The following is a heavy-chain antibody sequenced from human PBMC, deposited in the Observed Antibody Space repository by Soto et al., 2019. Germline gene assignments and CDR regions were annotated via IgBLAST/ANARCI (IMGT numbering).Heavy chain of an antibody. CDR1: GFTFSSYG. CDR2: ISYDGSNK. Sequence: QVQLVESGGGVVQPGRSLRLSCAASGFTFSSYGMHWVRQAPGKGLEWVAVISYDGSNKYYADSVKGRFTISRDNSKNTLYPQMNSLRAEDTAVYYCATHGGSYYPGPFDYWGQGTLVTVSS. J-gene: IGHJ4*02. V-gene: IGHV3-30*03. CDR3: ATHGGSYYPGPFDY. D-gene: IGHD1-26*01.